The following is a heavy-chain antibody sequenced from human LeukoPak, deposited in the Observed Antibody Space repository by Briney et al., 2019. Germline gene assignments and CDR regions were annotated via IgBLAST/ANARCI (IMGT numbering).Heavy chain of an antibody. CDR3: ATGMAIGRDKDYYDLVY. V-gene: IGHV1-24*01. Sequence: ASVKVSFTVSGYTLTELSMHWVRQAPGKGLEWMGGFDPEDGETIYAQKFQGRVTMTEDTSTDTAYMELSSLRSEDTAVYYCATGMAIGRDKDYYDLVYWGQGTLVTVSS. CDR1: GYTLTELS. D-gene: IGHD3-22*01. CDR2: FDPEDGET. J-gene: IGHJ4*02.